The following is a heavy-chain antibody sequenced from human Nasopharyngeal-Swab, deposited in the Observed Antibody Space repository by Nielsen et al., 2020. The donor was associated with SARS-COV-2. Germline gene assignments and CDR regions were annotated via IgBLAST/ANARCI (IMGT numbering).Heavy chain of an antibody. J-gene: IGHJ4*02. CDR2: IWYDGSNK. CDR1: GFTFSSYG. Sequence: GESLKISCAASGFTFSSYGMHWVRQAPGKGLEWVSVIWYDGSNKYYADSVKGRFTISRDNSKNTLYLQMNSLRAEDTAVYYCARDIGGMFDYWGQGTLVTVSS. CDR3: ARDIGGMFDY. D-gene: IGHD3-16*01. V-gene: IGHV3-30*19.